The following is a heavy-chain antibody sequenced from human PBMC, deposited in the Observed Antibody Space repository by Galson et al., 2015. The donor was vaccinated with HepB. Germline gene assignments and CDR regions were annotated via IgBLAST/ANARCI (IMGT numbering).Heavy chain of an antibody. CDR2: TYYRSKWYN. V-gene: IGHV6-1*01. CDR3: TRVRRLARGMDV. D-gene: IGHD5-12*01. J-gene: IGHJ6*02. CDR1: GDSVSSNSVG. Sequence: CAISGDSVSSNSVGWNWLRQSPSRGLEWLGRTYYRSKWYNDYAVSVQGRITINPDTSRNQFSLQLNSVTPEDTGVYYCTRVRRLARGMDVWGQGTTVTVSS.